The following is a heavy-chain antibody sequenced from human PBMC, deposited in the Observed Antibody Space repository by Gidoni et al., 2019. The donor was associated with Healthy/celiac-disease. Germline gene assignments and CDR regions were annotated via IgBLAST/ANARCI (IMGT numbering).Heavy chain of an antibody. D-gene: IGHD2-2*01. Sequence: EVQLVESGGGLVKPGRSLRLSCTASGFTFGDYAMSWFRQAPGKGLEWVGFIRRKAYGGTTEYAASVKGRFTISRDDSKSIAYLQMNSLKTEDTAVYYCTRVGDIVVVPAAIVHMDVWGKGTTVTVSS. CDR1: GFTFGDYA. CDR3: TRVGDIVVVPAAIVHMDV. CDR2: IRRKAYGGTT. J-gene: IGHJ6*03. V-gene: IGHV3-49*05.